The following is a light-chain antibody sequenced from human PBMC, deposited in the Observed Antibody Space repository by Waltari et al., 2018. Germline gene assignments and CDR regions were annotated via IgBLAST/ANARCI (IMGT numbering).Light chain of an antibody. CDR2: SKN. CDR1: TSNIGSNP. V-gene: IGLV1-44*01. CDR3: VSWDDSLNGPA. Sequence: QSVLTQPPSASGTPGQTVTISSSGSTSNIGSNPVPWYQQLPGKAPKLLIYSKNQRPSGFPDRFSASKSGTSASLAISGLRSEDEADYYCVSWDDSLNGPAVGGGTKLTVL. J-gene: IGLJ2*01.